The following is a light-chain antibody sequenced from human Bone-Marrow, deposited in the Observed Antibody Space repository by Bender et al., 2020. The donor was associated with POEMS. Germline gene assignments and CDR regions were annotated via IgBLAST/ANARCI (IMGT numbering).Light chain of an antibody. J-gene: IGLJ3*02. Sequence: QSVVTQPPSLSEAPRQRVTLSCSGSRPNIANHGVNWYQQLPGAAPKLLIYYDDLLTPGVSHRFSASKSGTSASLAISELQSEDEALYYCSAWDDSLSGWVFGGGTKLTVL. V-gene: IGLV1-36*01. CDR1: RPNIANHG. CDR3: SAWDDSLSGWV. CDR2: YDD.